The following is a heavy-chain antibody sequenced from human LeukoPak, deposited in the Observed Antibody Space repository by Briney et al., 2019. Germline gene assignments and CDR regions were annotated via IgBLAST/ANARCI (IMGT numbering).Heavy chain of an antibody. CDR1: GFTVSSNY. D-gene: IGHD3-10*01. CDR2: IYSSGSA. Sequence: GGSLRLSCAASGFTVSSNYMSWVRQAPGKGLEWVSIIYSSGSAYYADSVKGRFTISRDNSKNTLYLQMNSLRAEDTAVYHCAREALGGGGYWGQGTLVTVSS. J-gene: IGHJ4*02. V-gene: IGHV3-66*01. CDR3: AREALGGGGY.